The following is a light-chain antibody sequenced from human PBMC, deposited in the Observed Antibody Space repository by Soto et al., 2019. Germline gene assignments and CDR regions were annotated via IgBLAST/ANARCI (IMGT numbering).Light chain of an antibody. J-gene: IGKJ1*01. Sequence: DVQLTQSPSSLSASVGDRVTITCRASQTLNNYLNWYQHKPGKAPKFLIFASSSLQSGVPPRFSGRASGTDFTFTIANLQPVDSATYFCQQVYSLPWTFGQGIKV. CDR1: QTLNNY. CDR2: ASS. CDR3: QQVYSLPWT. V-gene: IGKV1-39*01.